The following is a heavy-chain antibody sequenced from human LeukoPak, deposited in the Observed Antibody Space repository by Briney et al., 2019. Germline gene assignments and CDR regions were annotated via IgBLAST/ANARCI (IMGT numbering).Heavy chain of an antibody. D-gene: IGHD3-22*01. Sequence: GESLKISCKGSGYSFTSYWIGWVRQMPGKGLEWMGIIYPGDSDTRYSPSFQGQVTISADKSISTAYLQWSSLKASDTAMYYCARGDYYDSSGYLGYYYYGMDVWGQGTTVTVSS. CDR3: ARGDYYDSSGYLGYYYYGMDV. J-gene: IGHJ6*02. CDR1: GYSFTSYW. V-gene: IGHV5-51*01. CDR2: IYPGDSDT.